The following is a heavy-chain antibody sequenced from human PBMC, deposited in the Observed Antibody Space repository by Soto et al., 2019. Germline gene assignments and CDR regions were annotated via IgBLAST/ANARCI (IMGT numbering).Heavy chain of an antibody. V-gene: IGHV3-66*01. D-gene: IGHD4-17*01. CDR1: GLTVSNSY. CDR2: IYSGGTT. Sequence: EVQLVESGGGLVQPGGSLRLSCAASGLTVSNSYMNWVRRAPGKGLEWVSIIYSGGTTYYADSVKGRFTISRDNSKNTLYLQMHSLRADDTAMYYCARDTAVTTPTDFASWGQGTLVIVSS. J-gene: IGHJ4*02. CDR3: ARDTAVTTPTDFAS.